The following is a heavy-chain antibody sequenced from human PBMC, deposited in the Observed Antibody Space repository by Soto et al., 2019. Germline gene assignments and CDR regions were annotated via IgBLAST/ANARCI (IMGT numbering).Heavy chain of an antibody. Sequence: GGSLRLSCAASGFTFSSYAMHWVRQAPGKGLEWVAVISYDGSNKYYADSVKGRFTISRDNSKNTLYLQMNSLRAEDTAVYYCAMSPAAGIDLRWGYYYYGMDVWGQGTTVTVSS. D-gene: IGHD6-13*01. CDR1: GFTFSSYA. V-gene: IGHV3-30-3*01. CDR3: AMSPAAGIDLRWGYYYYGMDV. CDR2: ISYDGSNK. J-gene: IGHJ6*02.